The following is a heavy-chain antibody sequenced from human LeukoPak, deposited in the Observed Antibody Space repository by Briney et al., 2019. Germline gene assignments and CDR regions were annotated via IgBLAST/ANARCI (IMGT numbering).Heavy chain of an antibody. V-gene: IGHV3-23*01. CDR3: AKREYFDY. Sequence: GGSLRLSCAASGFIFSSNAMSWVCQAPGKGLEWVSGISGSGDSTYYADSVKGRFTISRDNSKNTLYLQMNSLRAEDTAVYYCAKREYFDYWGQGTLVTVSS. CDR2: ISGSGDST. D-gene: IGHD1-26*01. J-gene: IGHJ4*02. CDR1: GFIFSSNA.